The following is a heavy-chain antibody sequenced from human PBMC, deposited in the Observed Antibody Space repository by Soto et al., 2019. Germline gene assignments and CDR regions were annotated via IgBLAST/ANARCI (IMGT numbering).Heavy chain of an antibody. Sequence: ASETLSVTCPVSGRSISGGGYYWRSISQHPGKGPAWLGYIYYSRSTYYNPSLKSRVTISVDTSKKQFSLKMRSVTDADTDVYYCERSWDGYCSGGSCYSGSRKNAVDIWGQGTMVT. V-gene: IGHV4-31*03. CDR2: IYYSRST. CDR1: GRSISGGGYY. J-gene: IGHJ3*02. D-gene: IGHD2-15*01. CDR3: ERSWDGYCSGGSCYSGSRKNAVDI.